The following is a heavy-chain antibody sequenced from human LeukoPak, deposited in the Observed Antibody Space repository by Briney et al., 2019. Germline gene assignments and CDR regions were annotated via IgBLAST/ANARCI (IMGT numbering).Heavy chain of an antibody. CDR3: ARHYVEAAAYLDY. Sequence: GESLKISCKGSGYSFISYWIAWVRQMPGKGLERMGIIYPGDSDTRYNPSFQGQVTISADKSISTAYLQWSSLKASDTAMYYCARHYVEAAAYLDYWGQGTLVTVSS. D-gene: IGHD6-13*01. J-gene: IGHJ4*02. CDR1: GYSFISYW. CDR2: IYPGDSDT. V-gene: IGHV5-51*01.